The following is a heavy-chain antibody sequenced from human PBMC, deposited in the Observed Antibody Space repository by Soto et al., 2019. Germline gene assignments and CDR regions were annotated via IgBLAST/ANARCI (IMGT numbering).Heavy chain of an antibody. Sequence: SETLSLTCAVSGGSISSSNWWSWVRQPPGKELEWIGEIYHSGSTNYNPSLKSRVTISVDKSKNQFSPKLSSVTAADTAVYYCARLSQQLARPDYYYYGMDVWGQGTTVSVSS. V-gene: IGHV4-4*02. J-gene: IGHJ6*02. CDR2: IYHSGST. D-gene: IGHD6-13*01. CDR1: GGSISSSNW. CDR3: ARLSQQLARPDYYYYGMDV.